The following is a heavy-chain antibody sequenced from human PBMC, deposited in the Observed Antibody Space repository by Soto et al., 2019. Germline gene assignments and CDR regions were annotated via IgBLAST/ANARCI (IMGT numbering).Heavy chain of an antibody. Sequence: EVQLVESGGGVVQPGRSLRLSCAASGFPFDAYAMHGVRQAPGKGLEWVSGISWNSGRVGYAGSVKGRLTISRDNAKNSLDLQMNSLRGEDTALYFCTKESLRDAKSYNWFDSWGQGTLVTVSS. J-gene: IGHJ5*01. V-gene: IGHV3-9*01. D-gene: IGHD5-12*01. CDR3: TKESLRDAKSYNWFDS. CDR2: ISWNSGRV. CDR1: GFPFDAYA.